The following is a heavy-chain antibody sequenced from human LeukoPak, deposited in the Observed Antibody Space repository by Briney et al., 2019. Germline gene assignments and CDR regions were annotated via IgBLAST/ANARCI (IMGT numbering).Heavy chain of an antibody. CDR2: ITDDEDT. D-gene: IGHD5-12*01. CDR3: AKDREGLGSGYDLEYFDY. CDR1: GFPFRSYA. J-gene: IGHJ4*02. V-gene: IGHV3-23*01. Sequence: GGSLRLSCVASGFPFRSYAMTWVRQTPGKGLESVSVITDDEDTYYADSVKGRFTISRDNSKNTLFLQMNSLRAEDTAVYYCAKDREGLGSGYDLEYFDYWGQGTLVTVSS.